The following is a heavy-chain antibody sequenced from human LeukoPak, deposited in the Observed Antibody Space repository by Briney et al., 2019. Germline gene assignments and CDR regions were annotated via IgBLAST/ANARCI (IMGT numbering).Heavy chain of an antibody. Sequence: SQTLSLTCAVSGGSISSGGYSWSWIRQPPGKGLEWIGYIYHSGSTYYNPSLKSRVTISVDRSKNQFPLKLSSVAAADTAVYYCARGCSSTSCSFGYYYYGMDVWGQGTTVTVSS. CDR2: IYHSGST. CDR3: ARGCSSTSCSFGYYYYGMDV. D-gene: IGHD2-2*01. CDR1: GGSISSGGYS. J-gene: IGHJ6*02. V-gene: IGHV4-30-2*01.